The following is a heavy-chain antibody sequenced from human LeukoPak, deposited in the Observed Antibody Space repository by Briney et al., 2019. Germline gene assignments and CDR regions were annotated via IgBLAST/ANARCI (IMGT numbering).Heavy chain of an antibody. V-gene: IGHV4-59*08. CDR1: GGSISFYY. CDR2: VYSSGST. CDR3: ARHAAVVGYYFDY. D-gene: IGHD6-19*01. J-gene: IGHJ4*02. Sequence: SETLSLTCSVSGGSISFYYWSWIRQSPGKGLEGIGYVYSSGSTNYNPSLKSRVTISVDTSKNQFSLKLTSVTAADTAVYYCARHAAVVGYYFDYWGQGTLVTVSS.